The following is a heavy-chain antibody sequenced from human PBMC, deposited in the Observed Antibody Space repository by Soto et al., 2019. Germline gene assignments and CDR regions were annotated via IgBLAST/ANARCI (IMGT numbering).Heavy chain of an antibody. CDR2: IIPIFNST. Sequence: QVQLVQSGAEVKTPGSSLKVSCKVSGSRFSNYVISWVRQAPDHGLRGLERIIPIFNSTNYPQSFQGRVTITADKSTSTASLELSSLRSDDTAVYYCAREGRGKKAGYNGLVSLGYWGQGTLVTVSS. J-gene: IGHJ4*02. V-gene: IGHV1-69*06. D-gene: IGHD2-2*02. CDR1: GSRFSNYV. CDR3: AREGRGKKAGYNGLVSLGY.